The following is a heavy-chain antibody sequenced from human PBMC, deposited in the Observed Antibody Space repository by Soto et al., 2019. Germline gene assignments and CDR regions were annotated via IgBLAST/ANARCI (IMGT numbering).Heavy chain of an antibody. CDR3: AEALYGGFTY. J-gene: IGHJ4*02. D-gene: IGHD3-10*01. Sequence: EVRLLESGGGLVQPGGSLRLSCAASGFTFSVYAMSWVRQAPGKGLEWVSGISGSGDSTHYADSVKGRFTVSRDNSTSMLYLQTNSRRAEDTTISHCAEALYGGFTYWGQGTLVTVSS. CDR1: GFTFSVYA. V-gene: IGHV3-23*01. CDR2: ISGSGDST.